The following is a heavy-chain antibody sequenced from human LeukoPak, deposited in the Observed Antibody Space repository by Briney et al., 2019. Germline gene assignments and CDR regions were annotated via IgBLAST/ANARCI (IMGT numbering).Heavy chain of an antibody. CDR2: ISGSGGST. CDR3: ASWAGSSGWYGPFDY. J-gene: IGHJ4*02. D-gene: IGHD6-19*01. V-gene: IGHV3-23*01. Sequence: GGSLRLSCAASGFTFSSHAMTWVRQTPGKGLEWVSSISGSGGSTYYADSVKGRFTISRDSSKNNVYLQMNSLRADDTAMYYCASWAGSSGWYGPFDYWGQGTLVTVSS. CDR1: GFTFSSHA.